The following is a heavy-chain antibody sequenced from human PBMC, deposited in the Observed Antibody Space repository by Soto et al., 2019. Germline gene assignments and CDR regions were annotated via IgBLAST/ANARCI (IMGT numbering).Heavy chain of an antibody. V-gene: IGHV1-8*01. CDR3: TITPVITTSFDY. Sequence: QVQLVQSGPEVKKPGASVKVSCKASGYSFITYDINWVRQATGQGLEWMGWRNPSSANPVYAQKFQGRVTMTRNTSISTAYMELSSLRSEDTAVYYCTITPVITTSFDYWGQGTLVTVSS. CDR1: GYSFITYD. CDR2: RNPSSANP. D-gene: IGHD3-3*01. J-gene: IGHJ4*02.